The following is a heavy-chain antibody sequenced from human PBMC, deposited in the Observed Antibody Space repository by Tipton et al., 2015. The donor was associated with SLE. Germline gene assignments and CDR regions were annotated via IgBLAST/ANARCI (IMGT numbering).Heavy chain of an antibody. D-gene: IGHD2-8*02. V-gene: IGHV4-39*07. CDR1: GGSISSSSYY. CDR2: IYYTGNT. J-gene: IGHJ4*02. CDR3: ARDVGGYNTGWFPYYFDY. Sequence: LRLSCTVSGGSISSSSYYWGWIRQPPGKGLEWIGNIYYTGNTFYSPSLKSRVTISVDTSKNQFSLKVSSVTAADTAVYYCARDVGGYNTGWFPYYFDYWGQGTLVTVSS.